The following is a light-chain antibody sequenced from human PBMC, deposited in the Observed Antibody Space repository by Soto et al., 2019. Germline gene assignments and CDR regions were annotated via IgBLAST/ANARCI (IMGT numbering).Light chain of an antibody. J-gene: IGKJ4*01. V-gene: IGKV3-20*01. CDR1: QSVSFSY. CDR2: GAS. CDR3: QQYGSSPLT. Sequence: EIVLTQSPGTLSLSPGDRATLSCRASQSVSFSYLAWYQQKPGQAPRLLIYGASNRATGIPDRFSGSESGTDFTLTSRTLEPEDFAVYYCQQYGSSPLTFGGGTKVEIK.